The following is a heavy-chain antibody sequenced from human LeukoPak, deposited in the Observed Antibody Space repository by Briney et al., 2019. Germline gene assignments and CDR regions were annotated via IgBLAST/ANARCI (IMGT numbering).Heavy chain of an antibody. Sequence: GGSLRLSCAASGFTFSSYGIHWVRQAPGKGLEWVAFIRNDGTNKYYAESVKGRFTISRDNSKNTLYLQMNSLRAEDTAVYYRAKGTSYNWNDGWFDPWGNGILVTVSS. V-gene: IGHV3-30*02. CDR2: IRNDGTNK. CDR1: GFTFSSYG. J-gene: IGHJ5*02. D-gene: IGHD1-20*01. CDR3: AKGTSYNWNDGWFDP.